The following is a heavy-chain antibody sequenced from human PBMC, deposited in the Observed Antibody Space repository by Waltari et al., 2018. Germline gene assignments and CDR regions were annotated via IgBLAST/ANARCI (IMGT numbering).Heavy chain of an antibody. Sequence: QVQLVQSGAEVKKPGSSVKVSCKASGGTFSSYAISWVRQAPGQGLEWMGGIIPIFGTANYAQKFKGRVTITTDESTSTAYMELSSLRSEDTAVYYCSRGYYDSSGYMLYYYYMDVWGKGTTVTVSS. CDR2: IIPIFGTA. CDR1: GGTFSSYA. D-gene: IGHD3-22*01. V-gene: IGHV1-69*05. CDR3: SRGYYDSSGYMLYYYYMDV. J-gene: IGHJ6*03.